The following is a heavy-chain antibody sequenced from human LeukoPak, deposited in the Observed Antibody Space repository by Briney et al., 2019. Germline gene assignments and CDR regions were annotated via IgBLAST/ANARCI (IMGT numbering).Heavy chain of an antibody. D-gene: IGHD3-22*01. V-gene: IGHV3-49*04. CDR1: GFTFGDYA. CDR2: IRSKAYGGTT. J-gene: IGHJ4*02. CDR3: TRSKAYYYDSSGYSGY. Sequence: GGSLRLSCTASGFTFGDYAMSWVRQAPGKGLEWVGFIRSKAYGGTTEYAASVKGRFPISGDDSKSIAYLQMNSLKTEDTAVYYCTRSKAYYYDSSGYSGYWGQGALVTVSS.